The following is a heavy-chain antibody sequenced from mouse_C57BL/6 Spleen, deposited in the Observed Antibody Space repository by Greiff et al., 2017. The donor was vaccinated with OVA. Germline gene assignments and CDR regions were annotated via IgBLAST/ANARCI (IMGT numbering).Heavy chain of an antibody. CDR1: GYTFTSYG. V-gene: IGHV1-81*01. CDR3: ARRGTGTVFAY. Sequence: QVQLQQSGAELARPGASVKPSCKASGYTFTSYGISWVKQRTGQGLEWIGEIYPRSGNTYYNEKFKGKATLTADKSSSTAYMELRSLTSEDSAVYFCARRGTGTVFAYWGQGTLVTVSA. D-gene: IGHD4-1*01. CDR2: IYPRSGNT. J-gene: IGHJ3*01.